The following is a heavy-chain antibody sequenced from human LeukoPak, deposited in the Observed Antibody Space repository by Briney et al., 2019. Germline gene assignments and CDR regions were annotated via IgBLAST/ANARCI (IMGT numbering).Heavy chain of an antibody. CDR1: GGSFSGYY. CDR3: ARGRGVAQYRYCSSTSCQGYYMDV. J-gene: IGHJ6*03. Sequence: KSSETLSLTCAVYGGSFSGYYWSWIRQPPGKGLEWIGEINHSGSTNYHPSLKSRVTISVDTSKNQFSLKLSSVTAADTAVYYCARGRGVAQYRYCSSTSCQGYYMDVWGKGTTVTVSS. V-gene: IGHV4-34*01. D-gene: IGHD2-2*01. CDR2: INHSGST.